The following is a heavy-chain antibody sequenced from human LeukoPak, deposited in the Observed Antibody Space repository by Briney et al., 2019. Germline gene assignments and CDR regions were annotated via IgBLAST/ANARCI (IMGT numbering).Heavy chain of an antibody. CDR1: GGSISSGGYY. D-gene: IGHD6-13*01. CDR2: IYYSGST. Sequence: PSETLPLTCTVSGGSISSGGYYWSWIRQHPGKGLEWIGYIYYSGSTYYNPSLKSRVTISVDTSKNQFSLKLSSVTAADTAVYYCATGYSSSWHGGWFDPWGQGTLVTVSS. J-gene: IGHJ5*02. V-gene: IGHV4-31*03. CDR3: ATGYSSSWHGGWFDP.